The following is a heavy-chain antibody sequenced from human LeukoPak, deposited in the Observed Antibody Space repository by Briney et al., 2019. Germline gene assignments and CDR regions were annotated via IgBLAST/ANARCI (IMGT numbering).Heavy chain of an antibody. D-gene: IGHD1-20*01. CDR2: IRSKPNNYAT. CDR3: TRLPLSGTNDY. V-gene: IGHV3-73*01. CDR1: GFTFSDYY. J-gene: IGHJ4*02. Sequence: GGSLRLSCAASGFTFSDYYMDWVRQASGKGLEWVGRIRSKPNNYATAYAASVKGRFTISRDDSKNTAYLQMSSLKTEDTAVYYCTRLPLSGTNDYWGQGTLVTVSS.